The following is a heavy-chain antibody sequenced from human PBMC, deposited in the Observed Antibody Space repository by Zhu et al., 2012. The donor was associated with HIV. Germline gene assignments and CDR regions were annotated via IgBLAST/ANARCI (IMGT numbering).Heavy chain of an antibody. CDR3: AKTRTSGWYSYAFDI. CDR2: IYYRGST. Sequence: QVQLQESGPGLVKPSETLSPTCTVSGGSISSSSYYWGWIRQPPGKGLEWIGSIYYRGSTYYNPSLKSRVTISVDTSKNQFSLKLSSVTAADTAVYYCAKTRTSGWYSYAFDIVGQGXMVHRLF. V-gene: IGHV4-39*01. D-gene: IGHD6-19*01. J-gene: IGHJ3*02. CDR1: GGSISSSSYY.